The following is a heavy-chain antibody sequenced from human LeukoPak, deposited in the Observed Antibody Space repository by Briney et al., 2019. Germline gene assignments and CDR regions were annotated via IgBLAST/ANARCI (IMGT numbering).Heavy chain of an antibody. V-gene: IGHV3-30*01. CDR1: GFSFSYYA. J-gene: IGHJ4*02. CDR3: ARSTGDCSGGTCYSDFDC. CDR2: ISNNGTNK. Sequence: GGSLRLSCAASGFSFSYYAMHWVRQAPGKGLEWVAVISNNGTNKYYADSVKGRFTISRDNSKNTLYLQMNSLRAEDTAVYYCARSTGDCSGGTCYSDFDCWGQGTLVTVSS. D-gene: IGHD2-15*01.